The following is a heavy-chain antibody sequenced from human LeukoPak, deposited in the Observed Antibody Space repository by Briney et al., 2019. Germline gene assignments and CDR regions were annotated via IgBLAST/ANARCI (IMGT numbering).Heavy chain of an antibody. CDR1: GGSFSGHY. Sequence: SETLSLTCAVYGGSFSGHYWSWIRQPPGKGLEWIGYIYYSGSTNYNPSLKSRVTISVDTSKNQFSLKVSSVTAADTAVYYCARGATRGVGFDPWGQGILVTVSS. J-gene: IGHJ5*02. V-gene: IGHV4-59*11. D-gene: IGHD4-11*01. CDR2: IYYSGST. CDR3: ARGATRGVGFDP.